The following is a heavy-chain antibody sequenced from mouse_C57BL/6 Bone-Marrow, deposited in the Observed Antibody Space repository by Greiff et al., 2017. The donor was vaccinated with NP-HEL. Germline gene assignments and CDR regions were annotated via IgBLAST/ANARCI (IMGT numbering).Heavy chain of an antibody. J-gene: IGHJ2*01. V-gene: IGHV14-2*01. Sequence: VQLQQSGAELVKPGASVKLSCTASGFNIKDSYMHWVKQRTEQGLEWIGRIDPEDGETKYAPNFQGKATITADTSSNTSYLQLSILTSEDTAVYYCARGLLPYFDYWGKGTTLTVAS. CDR1: GFNIKDSY. D-gene: IGHD3-1*01. CDR3: ARGLLPYFDY. CDR2: IDPEDGET.